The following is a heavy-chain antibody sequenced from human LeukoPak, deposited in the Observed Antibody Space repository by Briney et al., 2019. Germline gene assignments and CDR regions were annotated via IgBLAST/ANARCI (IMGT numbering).Heavy chain of an antibody. V-gene: IGHV1-69*04. CDR3: ARVDYYYYGMDV. CDR1: GYTFTSYY. J-gene: IGHJ6*02. CDR2: IIPILGIA. Sequence: GASVKVSCKASGYTFTSYYMHWVRQAPGQGLEWMGRIIPILGIANYAQKFQGRVTITADKSTSTAYMELSSLRSEDTAVYYCARVDYYYYGMDVWGQGTTVTVSS.